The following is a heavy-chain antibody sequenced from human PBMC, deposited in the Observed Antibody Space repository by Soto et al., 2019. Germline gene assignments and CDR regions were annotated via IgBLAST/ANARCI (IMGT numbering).Heavy chain of an antibody. CDR3: AKDKAAAGTEYFQH. CDR1: GFTFSRYG. V-gene: IGHV3-30*18. D-gene: IGHD6-13*01. CDR2: ISYDGSNK. J-gene: IGHJ1*01. Sequence: GGSLRLSCAASGFTFSRYGMHWVRQAPGKGLEWVAVISYDGSNKYYADSVKGRFTISRDNSKNTLYLQMNSLRAEDTAVYYCAKDKAAAGTEYFQHWGQGTLVTVSS.